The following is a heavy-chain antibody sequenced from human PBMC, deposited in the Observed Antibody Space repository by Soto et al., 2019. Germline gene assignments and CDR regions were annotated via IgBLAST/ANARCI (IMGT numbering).Heavy chain of an antibody. Sequence: GASVKVSCKASGGTFISYTISWVRQAPGQGLEWMGRIIPILGIANYAQKFQGRVTITADKSTSTAYMELSSLRSEDTAVYYCARDGDPYYFDYWGQGTLVTVSS. CDR2: IIPILGIA. V-gene: IGHV1-69*04. J-gene: IGHJ4*02. CDR3: ARDGDPYYFDY. CDR1: GGTFISYT.